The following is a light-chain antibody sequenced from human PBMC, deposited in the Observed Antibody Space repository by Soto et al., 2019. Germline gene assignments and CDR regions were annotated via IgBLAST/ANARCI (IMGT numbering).Light chain of an antibody. J-gene: IGKJ1*01. CDR2: KAS. CDR3: GQYNSYWT. CDR1: QSISSW. Sequence: DIQMTQSPSTLSASVGDRVTITCRASQSISSWLAWYQQKPGKAPKLLIYKASSLESGVPSRFSGSGSGTEFTLTISSLQPDDFATYYCGQYNSYWTFGQGTKVEI. V-gene: IGKV1-5*03.